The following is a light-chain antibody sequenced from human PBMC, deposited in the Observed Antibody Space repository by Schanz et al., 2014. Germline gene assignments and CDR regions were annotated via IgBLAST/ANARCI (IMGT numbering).Light chain of an antibody. Sequence: QSVLTQPPSASGSPGQSVTISCTGTSSDIGTYNYVSWYQQHPGKAPKLVIYEVVKRPSGVPDRFSASKSGNTASLTVSGLQAEDEADYYCSSYAGNNIYVFGTGTKLTVL. J-gene: IGLJ1*01. CDR3: SSYAGNNIYV. CDR1: SSDIGTYNY. CDR2: EVV. V-gene: IGLV2-8*01.